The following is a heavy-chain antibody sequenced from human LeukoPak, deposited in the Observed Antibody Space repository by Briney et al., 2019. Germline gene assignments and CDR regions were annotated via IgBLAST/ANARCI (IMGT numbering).Heavy chain of an antibody. CDR1: GGSIISSSYY. V-gene: IGHV4-61*02. D-gene: IGHD5-18*01. J-gene: IGHJ4*02. Sequence: PSETLSLTCTVSGGSIISSSYYWGWIRQPPGKGLEWIGRIYTSGSTNYNPSLKSRVTMSVDASKNQFSLKLSSVTAADTAVYYCARDGMRGYSYAIDYWGQGTLVTVSS. CDR2: IYTSGST. CDR3: ARDGMRGYSYAIDY.